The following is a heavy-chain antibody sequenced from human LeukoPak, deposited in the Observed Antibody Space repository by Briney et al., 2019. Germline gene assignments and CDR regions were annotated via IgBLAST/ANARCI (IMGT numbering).Heavy chain of an antibody. J-gene: IGHJ5*02. CDR3: ARDLAGSTWFDP. D-gene: IGHD2-2*01. Sequence: GGSLRLSCAASGFTFSSNWMSWVRQAPGKGLEWVANIKQDGREKYYVDSVKGRFTISRDNAKNSLYLQMNSLRAEDTAVYYCARDLAGSTWFDPWGQGTLVTVSS. CDR2: IKQDGREK. V-gene: IGHV3-7*01. CDR1: GFTFSSNW.